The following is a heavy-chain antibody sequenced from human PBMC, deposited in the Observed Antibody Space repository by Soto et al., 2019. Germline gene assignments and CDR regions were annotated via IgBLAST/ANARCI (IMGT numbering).Heavy chain of an antibody. D-gene: IGHD4-17*01. CDR2: ISGSGGST. CDR3: AKHFTVTLRWGIYY. V-gene: IGHV3-23*01. Sequence: QTWGSLRLSCAASGFAFISYAMIWVRHAPVKWLEWVSAISGSGGSTYYADSVKGRFTISRDNSKNTLYLQMNSLRAEDTAVYYCAKHFTVTLRWGIYYWGQGTLVTVSS. CDR1: GFAFISYA. J-gene: IGHJ4*02.